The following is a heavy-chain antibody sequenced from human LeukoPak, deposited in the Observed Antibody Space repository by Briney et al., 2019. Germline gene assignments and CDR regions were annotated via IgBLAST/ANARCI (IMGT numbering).Heavy chain of an antibody. V-gene: IGHV3-30*18. CDR1: GFTFSSYW. CDR2: ISYDGSNK. CDR3: AKDLSRGYCSSTSCYNWFDP. J-gene: IGHJ5*02. D-gene: IGHD2-2*01. Sequence: GGSLRLSCAASGFTFSSYWMSWVRQAPGKGLEWVAVISYDGSNKYYADSVKGRFTISRDNSKNTLYLQMNSLRAEDTAVYYCAKDLSRGYCSSTSCYNWFDPWGQGTLVTVSS.